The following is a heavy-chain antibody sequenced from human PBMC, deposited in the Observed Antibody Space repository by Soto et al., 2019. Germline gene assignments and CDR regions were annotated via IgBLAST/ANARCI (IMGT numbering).Heavy chain of an antibody. CDR2: ISARGDNT. V-gene: IGHV3-23*01. CDR3: ATGDTSAYSFMFY. CDR1: TFTFSTYA. Sequence: GGSLRLACAASTFTFSTYALSWVRQAPGRGLEWVSSISARGDNTHYADSVKGRFTISRDNSKDTLYLQMNSLGAEDTAVYYCATGDTSAYSFMFYWGQGALVTV. D-gene: IGHD3-16*01. J-gene: IGHJ4*02.